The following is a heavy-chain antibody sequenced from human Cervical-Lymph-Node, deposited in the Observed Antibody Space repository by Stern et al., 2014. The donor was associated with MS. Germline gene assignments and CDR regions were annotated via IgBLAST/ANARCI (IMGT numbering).Heavy chain of an antibody. D-gene: IGHD3-16*01. CDR3: ARGWGDTRH. Sequence: QVQLGQSGAEVKKPGASVNVSCKASGYTFSSFAITWVRQAPGQGLEWMGTITVYNGNTNYAQRGQDRVTMTTDTSTNTAYMEGRTLRSDDTAVYYWARGWGDTRHWGQGTLVTVSS. J-gene: IGHJ4*02. CDR1: GYTFSSFA. V-gene: IGHV1-18*01. CDR2: ITVYNGNT.